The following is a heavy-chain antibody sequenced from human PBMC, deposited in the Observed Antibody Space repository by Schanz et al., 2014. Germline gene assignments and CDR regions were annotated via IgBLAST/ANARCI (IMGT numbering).Heavy chain of an antibody. Sequence: VQLVESGGGVVQPGRSLRLSCAASGFTFSNHGMHWVRQAPGKGLEWVSAITGSGSKTYYADSVKGRFTIARDNSKNTLFLQMDSLRAEDTAVYFCAKESEIVVVVGTSMSGDFHHWGQGTLVTVSS. CDR2: ITGSGSKT. CDR1: GFTFSNHG. CDR3: AKESEIVVVVGTSMSGDFHH. D-gene: IGHD2-15*01. J-gene: IGHJ1*01. V-gene: IGHV3-23*04.